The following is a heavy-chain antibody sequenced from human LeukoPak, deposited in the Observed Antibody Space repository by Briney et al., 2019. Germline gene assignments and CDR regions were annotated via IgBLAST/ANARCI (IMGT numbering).Heavy chain of an antibody. CDR1: GGSISSGTYY. Sequence: PSQTLSLTCTVSGGSISSGTYYWSWIRQPAGKGLEWIGRIYTGGSTNYNPSLKSRITISVDTSKNQFSLKLSSVTAADTAVYYCARNSCPSGSCYDNRGYFDYWGQGTLVTVSS. D-gene: IGHD2-15*01. J-gene: IGHJ4*02. V-gene: IGHV4-61*02. CDR3: ARNSCPSGSCYDNRGYFDY. CDR2: IYTGGST.